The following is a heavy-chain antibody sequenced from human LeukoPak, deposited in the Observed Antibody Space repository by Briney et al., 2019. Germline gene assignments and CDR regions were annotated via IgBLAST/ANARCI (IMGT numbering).Heavy chain of an antibody. D-gene: IGHD2-2*03. CDR1: GYTFTSYG. CDR3: AREHRLSGYCSSTSCPTFGYYYGMDV. V-gene: IGHV1-18*01. CDR2: ISAYNGNT. J-gene: IGHJ6*02. Sequence: ASVTVSCKASGYTFTSYGISWVRQAPGQGLEWMGWISAYNGNTNYAQKLQGRVTMTTDTSTSTAYMELRSLRSDDTAVYYCAREHRLSGYCSSTSCPTFGYYYGMDVWGQGTTVTVSS.